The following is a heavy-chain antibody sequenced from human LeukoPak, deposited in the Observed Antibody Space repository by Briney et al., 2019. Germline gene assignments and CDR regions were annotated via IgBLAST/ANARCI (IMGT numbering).Heavy chain of an antibody. D-gene: IGHD5-18*01. Sequence: SESLSLTCSVSGASVGSYDCSWVRHQPGKWLGWVGYIYYSGSTNYNPTLKSRVTISVDTSKNQFSLKLSSVTAADTAVYYCARGSWIQLWLLGDDAFDIWGQGTMVTVSS. V-gene: IGHV4-59*02. J-gene: IGHJ3*02. CDR2: IYYSGST. CDR3: ARGSWIQLWLLGDDAFDI. CDR1: GASVGSYD.